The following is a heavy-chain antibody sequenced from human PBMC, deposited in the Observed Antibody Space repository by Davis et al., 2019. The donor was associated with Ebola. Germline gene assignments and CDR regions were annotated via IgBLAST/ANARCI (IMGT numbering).Heavy chain of an antibody. CDR1: GFTFSSYW. J-gene: IGHJ6*02. V-gene: IGHV3-7*01. D-gene: IGHD2-2*01. CDR2: IKQDGSEK. CDR3: ARDESCISTSCFIYYYYGMDV. Sequence: GESLKISCAASGFTFSSYWTSWVRQAPGKGLEWVANIKQDGSEKYYVDSVKGRFTISRDNAKNPLYLQMNSLRDEDTAVYYCARDESCISTSCFIYYYYGMDVWGQGTTVTVSS.